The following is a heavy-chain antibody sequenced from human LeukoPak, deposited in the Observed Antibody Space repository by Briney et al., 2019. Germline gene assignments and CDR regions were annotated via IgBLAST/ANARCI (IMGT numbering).Heavy chain of an antibody. V-gene: IGHV4-30-4*08. CDR2: IYYSENT. Sequence: PSETLSLTCSVSGGSLSSGDYYWSWIRQPPGKGLEWIGYIYYSENTYYNPSLKSRVTISVDTSKNKFSLKLSSVTAADTAVYYCARAGIYCSGGSCPLDYWGQGILVTVSS. D-gene: IGHD2-15*01. J-gene: IGHJ4*02. CDR1: GGSLSSGDYY. CDR3: ARAGIYCSGGSCPLDY.